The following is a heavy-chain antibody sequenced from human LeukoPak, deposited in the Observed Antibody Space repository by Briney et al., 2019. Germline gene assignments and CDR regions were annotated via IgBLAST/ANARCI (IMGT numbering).Heavy chain of an antibody. J-gene: IGHJ6*02. CDR3: ARGPDYGDYRTHDYYYYGMDV. Sequence: SETLSLTCTVSGGSISSSSYYWGWIRQPPGKGLEWIGSIYYSGSTYYNPSLKSRVTISVDTSKNQFSLKLSSVTAADTAVYYCARGPDYGDYRTHDYYYYGMDVWGQGTTVTVSS. V-gene: IGHV4-39*07. CDR1: GGSISSSSYY. D-gene: IGHD4-17*01. CDR2: IYYSGST.